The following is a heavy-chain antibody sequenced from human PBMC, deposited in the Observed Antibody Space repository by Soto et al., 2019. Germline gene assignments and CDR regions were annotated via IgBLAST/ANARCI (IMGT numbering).Heavy chain of an antibody. V-gene: IGHV1-46*01. CDR2: INPTGGGT. CDR3: ARVRTGEELVY. CDR1: GYTFTSYY. Sequence: QVQLVQSGAEVKKPGASVKVSCKASGYTFTSYYLHWVRQAPGQGLEWMGIINPTGGGTTYAQKYQGRVTMTRDASTSTVYMELSSLRYEDTAVYYCARVRTGEELVYWGQGTLVTVSS. J-gene: IGHJ4*02. D-gene: IGHD7-27*01.